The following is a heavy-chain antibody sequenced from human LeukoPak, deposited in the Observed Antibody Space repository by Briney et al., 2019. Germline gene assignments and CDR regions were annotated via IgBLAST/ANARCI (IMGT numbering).Heavy chain of an antibody. CDR1: GFTLSSYW. J-gene: IGHJ5*02. CDR2: IKSDGST. D-gene: IGHD3-10*01. V-gene: IGHV3-74*01. CDR3: ARAVTYFYGSVTYDWFDP. Sequence: GGSLRLSCAASGFTLSSYWMHWVRQTPGKGLVWISRIKSDGSTIYADSVKGRFTISRDNAKNTLYLQMSSLRAEDTAIYYCARAVTYFYGSVTYDWFDPWGQGTLVTVSS.